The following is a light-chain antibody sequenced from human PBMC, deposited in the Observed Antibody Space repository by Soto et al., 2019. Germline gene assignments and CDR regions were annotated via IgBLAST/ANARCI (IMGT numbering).Light chain of an antibody. J-gene: IGLJ1*01. CDR3: SSYAGGNNLI. Sequence: QSALTQPPSASGSPGQSVTISCTGTSNDIGAYDYVSWYQQHPGKAPKLMIYEVTKRPSGVPDRFSGSKSGNTASLTVSGLQDADEADYYCSSYAGGNNLIFGTGTKLTVL. V-gene: IGLV2-8*01. CDR1: SNDIGAYDY. CDR2: EVT.